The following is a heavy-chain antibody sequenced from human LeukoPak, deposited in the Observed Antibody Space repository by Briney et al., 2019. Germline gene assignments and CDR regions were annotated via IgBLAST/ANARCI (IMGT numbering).Heavy chain of an antibody. CDR3: ARDYSVPGDGLDP. D-gene: IGHD2-21*01. J-gene: IGHJ5*02. CDR1: GFTISSYE. Sequence: GGSLRLSCEASGFTISSYEMSWVRQAPGQGLEWVSYISSSGTTMFYSDSVKGRLTISRDSAKNSLYLQMNSPRVEDTAIYYCARDYSVPGDGLDPWGQGTLVTVSS. CDR2: ISSSGTTM. V-gene: IGHV3-48*03.